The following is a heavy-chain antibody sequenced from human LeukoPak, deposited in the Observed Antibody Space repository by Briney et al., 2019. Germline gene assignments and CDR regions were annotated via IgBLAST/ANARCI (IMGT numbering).Heavy chain of an antibody. J-gene: IGHJ4*02. CDR3: ATRGGPSAFGELLVALDY. V-gene: IGHV3-30*03. D-gene: IGHD3-10*01. CDR1: GFMFSSYG. Sequence: GGSLRLSCAASGFMFSSYGMHWVRQAPGKGLEWVAVVSYDGSDKYYADSVKGRFTISRDNSKNTLYLQMNSLRAEDTAVYYCATRGGPSAFGELLVALDYWGQGTLVTVSS. CDR2: VSYDGSDK.